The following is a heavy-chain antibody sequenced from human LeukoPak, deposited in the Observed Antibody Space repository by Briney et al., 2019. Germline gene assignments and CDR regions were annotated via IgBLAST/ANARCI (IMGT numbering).Heavy chain of an antibody. CDR2: ISGSGGST. CDR3: ARVPLSYYYDSSGYLWWYFDL. Sequence: GGSLRLSCAASGFTFSSYAMSWVRQAPGKGLEWVSAISGSGGSTYYADSVKGRFTISRDNSKNTLYLQMNSLRAEDTAVYYCARVPLSYYYDSSGYLWWYFDLWGRGTLVTVSS. D-gene: IGHD3-22*01. V-gene: IGHV3-23*01. J-gene: IGHJ2*01. CDR1: GFTFSSYA.